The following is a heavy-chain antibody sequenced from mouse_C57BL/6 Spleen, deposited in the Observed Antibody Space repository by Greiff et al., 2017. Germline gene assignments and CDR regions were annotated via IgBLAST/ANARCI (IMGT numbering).Heavy chain of an antibody. Sequence: EVQRVESGGGLVKPGGSLKLSCAASGFTFSSYTMSWVRQTPEKRLEWVATISGGGGNTYYPDSVKGRFTISRDNAKNTLYLQMSSLRSEDTALYYCARRGYLYAMDYWGQGTSVTVSS. CDR2: ISGGGGNT. D-gene: IGHD2-2*01. J-gene: IGHJ4*01. CDR1: GFTFSSYT. V-gene: IGHV5-9*01. CDR3: ARRGYLYAMDY.